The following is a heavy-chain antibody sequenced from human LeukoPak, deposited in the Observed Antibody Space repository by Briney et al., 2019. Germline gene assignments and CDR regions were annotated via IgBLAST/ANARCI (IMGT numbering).Heavy chain of an antibody. D-gene: IGHD6-19*01. Sequence: GGSLRLSCAASGFTFSSYWMSWVRQAPGKGLEWVSAISGSGGSTYYADSVKGRFTISRDNSKNTLYLQMNSLRAEDTAVYYCAKASSSGWYYFDYWGQGTLVTVSS. CDR3: AKASSSGWYYFDY. J-gene: IGHJ4*02. CDR1: GFTFSSYW. CDR2: ISGSGGST. V-gene: IGHV3-23*01.